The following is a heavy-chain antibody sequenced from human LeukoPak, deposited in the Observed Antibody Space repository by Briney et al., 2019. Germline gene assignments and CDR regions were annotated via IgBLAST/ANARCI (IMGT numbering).Heavy chain of an antibody. CDR1: GYTFTSYA. Sequence: ASVKVSCKASGYTFTSYAMNWVRQAPGQGLEWMGWINTNTGNPTYAQGFTGRFVFSLDTSVSTAYLQISSLKAEDTAMYYCASGSSWYRFDYWGQGTLVTVSS. J-gene: IGHJ4*02. CDR3: ASGSSWYRFDY. CDR2: INTNTGNP. V-gene: IGHV7-4-1*02. D-gene: IGHD6-13*01.